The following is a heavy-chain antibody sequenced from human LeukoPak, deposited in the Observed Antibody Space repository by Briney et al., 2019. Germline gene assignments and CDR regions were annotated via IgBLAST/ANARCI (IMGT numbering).Heavy chain of an antibody. Sequence: PGGSLRLSCAASGFTFSSHTMNWVRQAPGKGLEWISYISSSRSTIYYTDSVKGRFTISRDNAKNSLYLQMNSLRAEDTAVYYCAREVLYYSNSGSSPYFDCWGQGTLVTVPS. V-gene: IGHV3-48*01. CDR1: GFTFSSHT. D-gene: IGHD3-10*01. CDR3: AREVLYYSNSGSSPYFDC. J-gene: IGHJ4*02. CDR2: ISSSRSTI.